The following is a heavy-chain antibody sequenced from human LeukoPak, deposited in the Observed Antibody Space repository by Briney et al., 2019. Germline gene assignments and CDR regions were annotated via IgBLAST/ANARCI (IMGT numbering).Heavy chain of an antibody. Sequence: SETQSLTCAVYGGSFSGYYWSWIRQPPGKGLEWIGEINHSGSTNYNPSLKSRVTISVDTSKNQFSLKLSSVTAADTAVYYCARGRGWLQPFAYWGQLTLVTVFS. CDR3: ARGRGWLQPFAY. V-gene: IGHV4-34*01. D-gene: IGHD5-24*01. J-gene: IGHJ4*02. CDR2: INHSGST. CDR1: GGSFSGYY.